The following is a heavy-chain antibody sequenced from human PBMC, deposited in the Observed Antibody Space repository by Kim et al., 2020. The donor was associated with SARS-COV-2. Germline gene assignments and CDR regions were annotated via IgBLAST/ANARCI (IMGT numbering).Heavy chain of an antibody. J-gene: IGHJ4*02. CDR2: INYNGRR. D-gene: IGHD6-19*01. CDR1: VGSISDDY. Sequence: SETLSLTCTVSVGSISDDYWTWIRQPPWKELEWIGYINYNGRRIQYNPSLGSRVAVSVDPSKSHFALKLSAVTAADTAVYFCARIPDITGWPFDSGGQGILVTVSP. CDR3: ARIPDITGWPFDS. V-gene: IGHV4-59*01.